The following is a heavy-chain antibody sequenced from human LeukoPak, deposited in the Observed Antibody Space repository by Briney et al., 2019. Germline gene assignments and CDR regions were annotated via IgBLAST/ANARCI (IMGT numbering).Heavy chain of an antibody. CDR1: GYTFTGYY. CDR3: ARASGYSYAKYYFDY. D-gene: IGHD5-18*01. Sequence: GASVKVSCKASGYTFTGYYMHWVRQAPGQGLEWMGWINPNSGGTNYAQKSQGRVTMTRDTSISTAYMELSRLRSDDTAVYYCARASGYSYAKYYFDYWGQGTLVTVSS. CDR2: INPNSGGT. V-gene: IGHV1-2*02. J-gene: IGHJ4*02.